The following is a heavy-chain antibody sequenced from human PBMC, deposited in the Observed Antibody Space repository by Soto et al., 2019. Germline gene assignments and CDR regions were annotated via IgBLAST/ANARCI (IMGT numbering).Heavy chain of an antibody. J-gene: IGHJ6*02. V-gene: IGHV1-18*01. CDR1: GYSFTTYG. CDR2: ISGYNGNT. Sequence: QVQLVQSRGEVKKPGASVKVSCKTSGYSFTTYGISWVRQAPGQGLEWMGWISGYNGNTNYAQKPQXXXTXXTDTSTSTAYMELRSLRSDDTAVYYCAREGPAPYYYYGMDVWGQGSTVTVSS. CDR3: AREGPAPYYYYGMDV.